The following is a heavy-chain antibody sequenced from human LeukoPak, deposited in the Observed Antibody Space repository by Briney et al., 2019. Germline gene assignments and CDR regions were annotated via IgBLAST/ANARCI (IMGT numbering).Heavy chain of an antibody. D-gene: IGHD3-9*01. J-gene: IGHJ4*02. Sequence: GGTLRLSCAASGLTFSSYGMTWVRQAPGKGLEWVSAISGSGGSTYYADSVKGRFTISRDDSKNTLYLQMNSLRAEDTAVYYCAKDDLTGYYTIDYWAREPWSPSPQ. CDR3: AKDDLTGYYTIDY. CDR2: ISGSGGST. CDR1: GLTFSSYG. V-gene: IGHV3-23*01.